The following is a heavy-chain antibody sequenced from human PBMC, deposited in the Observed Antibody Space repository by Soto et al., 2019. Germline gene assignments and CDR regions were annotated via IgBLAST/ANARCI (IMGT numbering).Heavy chain of an antibody. D-gene: IGHD3-3*02. CDR1: GYSFKNYA. V-gene: IGHV1-3*01. Sequence: QVQLVQSGPEVKRPGASVRISCRTAGYSFKNYAIHWVRQAPGKKLEWMGWSNEGSGNTRYSQKFQGRMSIARDTSASTSYSDLRSLTSEDTAIYFCARDDRTISGAVTLDYWGPGTLVTVSS. CDR3: ARDDRTISGAVTLDY. CDR2: SNEGSGNT. J-gene: IGHJ4*02.